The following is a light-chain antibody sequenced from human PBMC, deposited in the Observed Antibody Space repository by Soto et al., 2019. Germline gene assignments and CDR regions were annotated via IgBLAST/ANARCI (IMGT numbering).Light chain of an antibody. CDR2: EVS. CDR1: SSDVGNYNY. Sequence: QSALTQPASVSGSPGQSITISCTGTSSDVGNYNYVSWYQQQPGQAPKLMIFEVSNRPSGVSNRFSGFKSGNTASLTISGLQAEDEADYYCSSYATISTRYVFGTGTKVTVL. CDR3: SSYATISTRYV. V-gene: IGLV2-14*01. J-gene: IGLJ1*01.